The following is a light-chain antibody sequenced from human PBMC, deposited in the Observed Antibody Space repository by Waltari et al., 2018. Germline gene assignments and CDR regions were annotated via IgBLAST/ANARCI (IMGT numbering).Light chain of an antibody. CDR1: TPNIGTNY. CDR2: EDY. V-gene: IGLV1-51*01. CDR3: SSYARTDNSVL. J-gene: IGLJ2*01. Sequence: SVLTQPPSVSAAPGQKVSISCSGSTPNIGTNYVSWYQQFPGTAPKLLIYEDYRRPSGIPDRFSGSKSGASATLDITGLQTGDEADYYCSSYARTDNSVLFGVGTKLSVL.